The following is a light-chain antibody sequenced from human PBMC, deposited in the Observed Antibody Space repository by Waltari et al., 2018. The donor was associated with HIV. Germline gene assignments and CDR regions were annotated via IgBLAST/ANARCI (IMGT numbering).Light chain of an antibody. Sequence: QSALTQPPSASGSPGQSVSISCTSTSDDFGGHDFVSWYLQHPGKAPKLILYEVTNRPSGVPDRVPGSKSGNTASLTVSGLQAEDEADYYCSSYSGSNFWVFGGGTKL. CDR3: SSYSGSNFWV. CDR2: EVT. CDR1: SDDFGGHDF. V-gene: IGLV2-8*01. J-gene: IGLJ3*02.